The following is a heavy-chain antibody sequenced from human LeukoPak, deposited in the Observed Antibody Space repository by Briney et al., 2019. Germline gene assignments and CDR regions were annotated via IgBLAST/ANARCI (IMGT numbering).Heavy chain of an antibody. CDR2: IYYSGST. Sequence: SETLSLTCTVSGGSISSSSYYWGWIRQPPGKGLGWIGSIYYSGSTYYNPSLKSRVTISVDTSKNQFSLKLSSVTAAGTAVYYCARLAVAARCFDYWGQGTLVTVSS. V-gene: IGHV4-39*01. D-gene: IGHD6-6*01. J-gene: IGHJ4*02. CDR3: ARLAVAARCFDY. CDR1: GGSISSSSYY.